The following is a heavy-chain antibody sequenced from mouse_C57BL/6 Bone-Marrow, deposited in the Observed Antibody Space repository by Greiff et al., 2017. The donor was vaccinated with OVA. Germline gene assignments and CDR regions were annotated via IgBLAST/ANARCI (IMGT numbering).Heavy chain of an antibody. CDR3: ARGRYAMDY. J-gene: IGHJ4*01. Sequence: QVQLQQPGAELVRPGSSVKLSCKASGYTFTSYWMDWVKQRPGQGLEWIGNIYPSDSETHYNQKFKDKATLTVDKASSTAYMQLSRLTAEDSSVYYCARGRYAMDYWGQGTSVTVSA. V-gene: IGHV1-61*01. CDR1: GYTFTSYW. CDR2: IYPSDSET.